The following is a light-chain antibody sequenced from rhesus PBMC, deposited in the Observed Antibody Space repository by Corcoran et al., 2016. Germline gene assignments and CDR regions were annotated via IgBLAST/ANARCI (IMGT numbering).Light chain of an antibody. CDR1: QSFSSS. V-gene: IGKV1-46*01. CDR2: SAS. Sequence: DIQMTQSPSSLSASVGDTVTITCRASQSFSSSVAWYQQKPGKAPKLLSYSASSLQSGVPSRFSGSKSGTDFTLPISSLQPEDIASYYCQQYYSGPPTFGGGTKVELK. CDR3: QQYYSGPPT. J-gene: IGKJ4*01.